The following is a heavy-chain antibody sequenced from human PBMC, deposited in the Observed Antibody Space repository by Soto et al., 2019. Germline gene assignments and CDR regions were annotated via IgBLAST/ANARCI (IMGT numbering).Heavy chain of an antibody. J-gene: IGHJ4*02. D-gene: IGHD6-13*01. CDR3: ARDPPREAAAGTVDSC. CDR2: IIPIFGTA. V-gene: IGHV1-69*13. Sequence: GASVKVSCKASGGTFSSYAISWVRQAPGQGLEWMGGIIPIFGTANYAQKFQGRVTITADESTSTAYMELSSLRSEDTAVYYCARDPPREAAAGTVDSCWGQGTLVTVSS. CDR1: GGTFSSYA.